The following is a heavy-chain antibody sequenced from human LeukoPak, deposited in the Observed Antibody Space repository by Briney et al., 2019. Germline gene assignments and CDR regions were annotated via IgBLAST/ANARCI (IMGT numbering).Heavy chain of an antibody. CDR2: IYYSGST. CDR3: ARGRLGELFR. J-gene: IGHJ4*02. CDR1: GGSISSYY. V-gene: IGHV4-59*08. D-gene: IGHD3-10*01. Sequence: SETLSLPCTVSGGSISSYYWSWIRQPPGKGLEWIGYIYYSGSTNYNPSLKSRVTISVDSSKNQFSLKLSSVTAADTAVYYCARGRLGELFRWGQGTLVTVSS.